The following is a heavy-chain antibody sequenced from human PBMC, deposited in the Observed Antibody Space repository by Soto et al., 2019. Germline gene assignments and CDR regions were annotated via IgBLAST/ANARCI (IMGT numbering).Heavy chain of an antibody. D-gene: IGHD3-3*01. J-gene: IGHJ4*02. Sequence: PVGSLRLSCACSVFTFGDSYMSCIRQSPGKWLEWLSYISPGSRYPAYADSVKGRFTISRDNAKRSLYLQMMSLTAEDTAIYYCVRGGRGGLFQTWGQGT. V-gene: IGHV3-11*06. CDR3: VRGGRGGLFQT. CDR1: VFTFGDSY. CDR2: ISPGSRYP.